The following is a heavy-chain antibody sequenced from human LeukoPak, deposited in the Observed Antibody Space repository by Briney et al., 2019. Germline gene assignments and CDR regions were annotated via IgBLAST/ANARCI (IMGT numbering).Heavy chain of an antibody. Sequence: GRSLRLSCAASGFIFRNHGMHGVRQAPAKGLEWVAVIWYDGSNQYYADSVKRRYTISRDNSKNMLYLEKNRLRAEDRAVLYCERDISARLLDLWGKGTTVTVFS. V-gene: IGHV3-33*01. J-gene: IGHJ6*04. CDR2: IWYDGSNQ. CDR3: ERDISARLLDL. CDR1: GFIFRNHG. D-gene: IGHD2/OR15-2a*01.